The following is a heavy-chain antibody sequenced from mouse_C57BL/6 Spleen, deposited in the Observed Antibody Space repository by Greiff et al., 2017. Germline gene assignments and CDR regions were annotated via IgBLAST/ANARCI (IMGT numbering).Heavy chain of an antibody. CDR1: GFTFSSYT. D-gene: IGHD1-3*01. J-gene: IGHJ1*03. Sequence: EVNVVESGGGLVKPGGSLKLSCAASGFTFSSYTMSWVRQTPEKRLEWVATISGGGGNTYYPDSVKGRFTISRDNAKNTLYLQMSSLRSEDTALYYCARQEWDWYFDVWGTGTTVTVSS. CDR2: ISGGGGNT. V-gene: IGHV5-9*01. CDR3: ARQEWDWYFDV.